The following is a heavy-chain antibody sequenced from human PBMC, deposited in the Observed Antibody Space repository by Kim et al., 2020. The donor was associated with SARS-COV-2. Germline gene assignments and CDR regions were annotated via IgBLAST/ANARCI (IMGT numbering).Heavy chain of an antibody. V-gene: IGHV3-30*18. J-gene: IGHJ5*02. CDR1: GFTFSSYG. CDR3: AKSYYDSSGYYPTDP. Sequence: GGSLRLSCAASGFTFSSYGMHWVRQAPGKGLEWVAVISYDGSNKYYADSVKGRFTISRDNSKNTLYLQMNSLRAEDTAVYYCAKSYYDSSGYYPTDPWGQGTLVTVSS. D-gene: IGHD3-22*01. CDR2: ISYDGSNK.